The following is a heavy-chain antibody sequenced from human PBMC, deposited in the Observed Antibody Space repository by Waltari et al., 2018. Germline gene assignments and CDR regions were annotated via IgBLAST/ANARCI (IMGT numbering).Heavy chain of an antibody. D-gene: IGHD1-26*01. CDR2: FSRDGVTT. CDR1: GFTVSSFS. V-gene: IGHV3-64*01. J-gene: IGHJ4*02. Sequence: EVQMVESGGGLVQPGGALRVSGGASGFTVSSFSMHGVRQAPGKCLDYVSAFSRDGVTTYYANSVQASSPISSYNSTNPLFLPMASLRAADMAVYYCARGPLLSKVDYWGQGTLVTVSS. CDR3: ARGPLLSKVDY.